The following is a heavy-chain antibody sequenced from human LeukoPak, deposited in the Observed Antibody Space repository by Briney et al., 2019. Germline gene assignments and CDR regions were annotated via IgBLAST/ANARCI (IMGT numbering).Heavy chain of an antibody. Sequence: PSETLSLTCTVSGGSISSYYWSWIRQPPGKGLEWIGYIYYSGSTNYNPSLKSRVTISVDTSKNQFSLKLSSVTAADTAVYYCAGMAYSSSELPDYWGQGTLVTVSS. J-gene: IGHJ4*02. CDR2: IYYSGST. CDR3: AGMAYSSSELPDY. D-gene: IGHD6-13*01. V-gene: IGHV4-59*08. CDR1: GGSISSYY.